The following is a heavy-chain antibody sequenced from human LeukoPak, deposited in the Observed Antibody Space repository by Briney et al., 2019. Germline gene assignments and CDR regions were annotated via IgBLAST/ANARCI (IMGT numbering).Heavy chain of an antibody. J-gene: IGHJ6*03. CDR2: IWYDGGYK. CDR3: AKADRTGSYSYHYMDV. CDR1: GFTFSSYA. Sequence: PGRSLRLSCAASGFTFSSYAMHWVRQAPGKGLEWVAVIWYDGGYKYNADSVKGRFTISRDNSKNTLYLQMNSLRAEDTAVYYCAKADRTGSYSYHYMDVWGKGTTVTASS. D-gene: IGHD1-14*01. V-gene: IGHV3-33*03.